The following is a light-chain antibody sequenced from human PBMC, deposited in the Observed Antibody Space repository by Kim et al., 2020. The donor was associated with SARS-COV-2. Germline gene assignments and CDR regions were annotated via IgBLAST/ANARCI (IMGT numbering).Light chain of an antibody. Sequence: SSSYLAWYQQKPGQAPRLLIYGASSRATGIPDRFSGSGSGTDFTLTISRLDPEDFAVYYCQQYGSSLLTFGGGTKVDIK. CDR1: SSSY. CDR3: QQYGSSLLT. V-gene: IGKV3-20*01. J-gene: IGKJ4*01. CDR2: GAS.